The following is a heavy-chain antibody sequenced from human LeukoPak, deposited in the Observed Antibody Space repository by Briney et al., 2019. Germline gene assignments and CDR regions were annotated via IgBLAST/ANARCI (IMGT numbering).Heavy chain of an antibody. CDR2: IKSKTDGGTT. D-gene: IGHD3-22*01. CDR1: GFTVSSNY. Sequence: GGSLRLSCAASGFTVSSNYMSWVRQAPGKGLEWVGRIKSKTDGGTTDYAAPVKGRFTISRDDSKNTLYLQMNSLKTEDTAVYYCTTRDSSGYLDWGQGTLVTVSS. V-gene: IGHV3-15*01. J-gene: IGHJ4*02. CDR3: TTRDSSGYLD.